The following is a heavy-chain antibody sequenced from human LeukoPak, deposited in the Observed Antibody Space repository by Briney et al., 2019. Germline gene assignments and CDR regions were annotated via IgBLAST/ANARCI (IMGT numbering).Heavy chain of an antibody. CDR3: AKVLGYSAAANFDY. V-gene: IGHV3-23*01. D-gene: IGHD6-13*01. CDR2: ISGSGRST. Sequence: GGSLRLSRAASGFTFSGYAMTWVRQAPGKGLHWVSAISGSGRSTYYADSVKGRFTISRDNSKNTLYLQLNALRAEDTAVYYCAKVLGYSAAANFDYLGQGTLVTVSS. J-gene: IGHJ4*02. CDR1: GFTFSGYA.